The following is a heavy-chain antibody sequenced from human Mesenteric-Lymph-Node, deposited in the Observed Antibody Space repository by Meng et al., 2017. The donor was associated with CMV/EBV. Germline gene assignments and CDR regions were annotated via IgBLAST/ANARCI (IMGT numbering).Heavy chain of an antibody. CDR2: MTQSGST. J-gene: IGHJ4*02. CDR3: AKLTTSGTGFDF. Sequence: LTCAVYGESFSGHFWSWIRQPPGKGLEWIGEMTQSGSTNYNPSLESRVTISVDTSKNQLSLKMKSVTAADSAVYYCAKLTTSGTGFDFWGQGTLVTVSS. D-gene: IGHD1/OR15-1a*01. V-gene: IGHV4-34*01. CDR1: GESFSGHF.